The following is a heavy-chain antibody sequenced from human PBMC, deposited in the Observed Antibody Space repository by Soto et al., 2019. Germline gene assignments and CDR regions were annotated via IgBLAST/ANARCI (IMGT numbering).Heavy chain of an antibody. D-gene: IGHD3-9*01. V-gene: IGHV6-1*01. CDR3: ARGPAILNP. CDR2: TYYRSQWYS. J-gene: IGHJ5*02. Sequence: SQTLSLTCAISGDSVSSNNAAWNWIRLSPSRGLEWLGRTYYRSQWYSISAVSVKSRATIKPDTPKNQFSLQLNSVPPEDSGVYYCARGPAILNPWGQGIQVTVSS. CDR1: GDSVSSNNAA.